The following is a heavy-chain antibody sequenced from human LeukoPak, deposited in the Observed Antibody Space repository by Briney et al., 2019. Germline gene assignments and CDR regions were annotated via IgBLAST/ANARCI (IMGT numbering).Heavy chain of an antibody. CDR1: GFTFSSYA. CDR2: ISGSGGST. Sequence: GGSLRLSCAASGFTFSSYAMSWVRQAPGKGLEWVSAISGSGGSTYYADSVKGRFTISRDNSKNTLYLQMNSLRAEDTAVYYCARKGLVQGSDYYYYMDVWGKGTTVTVSS. D-gene: IGHD3/OR15-3a*01. CDR3: ARKGLVQGSDYYYYMDV. V-gene: IGHV3-23*01. J-gene: IGHJ6*03.